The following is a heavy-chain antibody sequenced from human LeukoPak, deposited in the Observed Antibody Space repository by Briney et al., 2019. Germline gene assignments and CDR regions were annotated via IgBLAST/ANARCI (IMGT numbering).Heavy chain of an antibody. J-gene: IGHJ4*02. CDR2: IYTSGST. Sequence: SETLSLTCTVSGGSISSYYWSWIRQPAGKGLEWIGRIYTSGSTNYNPSLKSRVTMSVDTSKNQFSLKLSSVTAADTAVYYCARIYGSGKRYYFDYWGQGTLVTVSS. V-gene: IGHV4-4*07. D-gene: IGHD3-10*01. CDR1: GGSISSYY. CDR3: ARIYGSGKRYYFDY.